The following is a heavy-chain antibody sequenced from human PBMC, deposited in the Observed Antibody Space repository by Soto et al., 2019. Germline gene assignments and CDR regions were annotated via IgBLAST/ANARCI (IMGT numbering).Heavy chain of an antibody. CDR2: FDHSGNS. CDR1: GSSFDDYY. D-gene: IGHD3-10*01. CDR3: ARGQLVWYGDLTPYYHGMDV. J-gene: IGHJ6*02. V-gene: IGHV4-34*01. Sequence: QVQLQQWGAGQLKPSETLSLTCAVYGSSFDDYYWTWMRQRPGKGLEWIGEFDHSGNSNYNPSLKSRVTISADMSNNQCSLRMNSVTAAETAVYYCARGQLVWYGDLTPYYHGMDVWGQGTTVTVAS.